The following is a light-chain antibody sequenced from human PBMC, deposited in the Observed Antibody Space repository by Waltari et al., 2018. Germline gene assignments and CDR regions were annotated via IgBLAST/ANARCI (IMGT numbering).Light chain of an antibody. V-gene: IGLV2-14*01. CDR3: SSYTSSSTLL. CDR2: DVS. J-gene: IGLJ3*02. Sequence: SSLTPPPSLSPSPGQSITLSCNATCSAVVHSNYVTWYQQQAGKAPKLIIYDVSKRPAGVSNRFAGSKAGNTASLTIAGLQAEDEADFYCSSYTSSSTLLFGGGTKLTVL. CDR1: CSAVVHSNY.